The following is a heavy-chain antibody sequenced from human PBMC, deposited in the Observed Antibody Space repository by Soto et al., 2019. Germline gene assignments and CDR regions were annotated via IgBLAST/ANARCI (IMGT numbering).Heavy chain of an antibody. J-gene: IGHJ6*02. CDR1: GFTFSDYY. D-gene: IGHD2-21*01. CDR3: ARLSGDHSAFFSYGMDA. Sequence: GGSLRLSCAASGFTFSDYYMNWVRQAPGKGLEWVSSISSSSTIYYADSVKGRFTISRDNARNTLSLQMNSLRADDTAVYYCARLSGDHSAFFSYGMDAWGQGTTVTVSS. V-gene: IGHV3-11*01. CDR2: ISSSSTI.